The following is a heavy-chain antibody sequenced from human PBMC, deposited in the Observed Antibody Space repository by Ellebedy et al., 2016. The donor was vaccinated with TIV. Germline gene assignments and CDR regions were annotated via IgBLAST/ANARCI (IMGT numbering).Heavy chain of an antibody. Sequence: SGPTLVKPTQTLTLTCTFSGFSFNTYGMSVSWIRQPPGKALEWLARIDWDDDKFYNTALKTRLTISKDTSKNQVVLTMTNMDPVDTATYYCARKGVGPYLRYFDYWGQGTLVTVSS. CDR1: GFSFNTYGMS. V-gene: IGHV2-70*04. CDR2: IDWDDDK. J-gene: IGHJ4*02. D-gene: IGHD1-26*01. CDR3: ARKGVGPYLRYFDY.